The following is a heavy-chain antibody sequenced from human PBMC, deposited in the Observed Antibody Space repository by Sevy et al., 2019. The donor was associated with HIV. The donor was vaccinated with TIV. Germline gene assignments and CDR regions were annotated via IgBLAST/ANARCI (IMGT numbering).Heavy chain of an antibody. Sequence: GGSLRLSCTGSGLTFSDYAMSWVRQAPGKGLEWVSVIYGDGNTYYRDSMKGRFTISRDTSKNKLFLQMNSLRAEDTAVYFCAREQWLVASSHYSYYAMDVWGQGTTVTVSS. CDR2: IYGDGNT. CDR1: GLTFSDYA. CDR3: AREQWLVASSHYSYYAMDV. D-gene: IGHD6-19*01. V-gene: IGHV3-23*03. J-gene: IGHJ6*02.